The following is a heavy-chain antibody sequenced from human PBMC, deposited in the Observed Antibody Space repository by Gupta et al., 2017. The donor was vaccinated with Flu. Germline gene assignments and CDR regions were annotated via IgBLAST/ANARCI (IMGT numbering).Heavy chain of an antibody. D-gene: IGHD3/OR15-3a*01. J-gene: IGHJ4*02. Sequence: EVQLVESGGGLVKPGGSLRLSCAASGFTFSSYSMNWVRQAPGKGLEWVSSISSSSSYIYYADSVKGRFTISRDNAKNSLYLQMNSLRAEDTAVYYCARDWTLGPYFDYWGQGTLVTVSS. CDR3: ARDWTLGPYFDY. CDR1: GFTFSSYS. CDR2: ISSSSSYI. V-gene: IGHV3-21*01.